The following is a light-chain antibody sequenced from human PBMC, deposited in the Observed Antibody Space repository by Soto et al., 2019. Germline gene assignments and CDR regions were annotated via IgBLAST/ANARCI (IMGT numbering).Light chain of an antibody. CDR2: GAS. V-gene: IGKV3-20*01. CDR1: QSVSTNF. J-gene: IGKJ1*01. CDR3: QQYGRTSWT. Sequence: EIVLTQSPGTLSLSPGEGATLSCRASQSVSTNFFAWYQQKPGHAPRLLIYGASTRATGIPDRFSGSGSGTDFTLTISRLEPEDFAVYYCQQYGRTSWTFGQGTKVEI.